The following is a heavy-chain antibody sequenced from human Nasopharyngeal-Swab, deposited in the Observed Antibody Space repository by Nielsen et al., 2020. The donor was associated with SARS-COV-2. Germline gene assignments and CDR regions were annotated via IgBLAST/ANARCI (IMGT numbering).Heavy chain of an antibody. J-gene: IGHJ4*02. Sequence: ASVKVSCKASGYTFTSYDINWVRQAPGQGLEWMGIINPSGGSTSYAQKFQGRVTMTRDTSTSTVYMELSSLRSEDTAVYYCAREHRRDGYNFGYWGQGTLVTVSS. CDR1: GYTFTSYD. CDR2: INPSGGST. V-gene: IGHV1-46*01. D-gene: IGHD5-24*01. CDR3: AREHRRDGYNFGY.